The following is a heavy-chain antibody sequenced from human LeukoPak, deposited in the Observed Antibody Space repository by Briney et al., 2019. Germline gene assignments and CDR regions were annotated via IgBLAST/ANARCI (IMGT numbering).Heavy chain of an antibody. CDR1: GFTFSSYE. CDR2: IKQDGSET. J-gene: IGHJ5*02. D-gene: IGHD3-10*01. Sequence: GGSLRLSCAASGFTFSSYEMNWVRQAPGKGLEWVANIKQDGSETHYADSVMGRFTISRDNARNTLYLQMSSLRAEDTAVYYCARDERLWFGESEFDNWGQGNLVTVSS. V-gene: IGHV3-7*01. CDR3: ARDERLWFGESEFDN.